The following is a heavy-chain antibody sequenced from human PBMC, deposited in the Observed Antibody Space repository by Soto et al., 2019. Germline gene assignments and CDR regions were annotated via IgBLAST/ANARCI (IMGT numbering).Heavy chain of an antibody. CDR2: IVTYNGNT. CDR3: ARGPQSTGWRGKWFDP. V-gene: IGHV1-18*01. J-gene: IGHJ5*02. Sequence: QVQLVQSGTEVRKPGASVKVSCKASGYTFIDYGFSWVRQAPGQGLEWMGWIVTYNGNTQAAQKSQGRLTMTTDTTRRTAYMELTDLRSDDTAVYYCARGPQSTGWRGKWFDPWGQGTLVTVSS. CDR1: GYTFIDYG. D-gene: IGHD6-19*01.